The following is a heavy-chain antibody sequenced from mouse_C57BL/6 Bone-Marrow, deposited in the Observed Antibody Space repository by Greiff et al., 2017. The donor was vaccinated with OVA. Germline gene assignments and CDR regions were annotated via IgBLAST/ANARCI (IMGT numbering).Heavy chain of an antibody. J-gene: IGHJ1*03. CDR1: GYTFTSYW. D-gene: IGHD1-1*01. CDR2: IHPNSGST. CDR3: ASHYYGSSYFQG. V-gene: IGHV1-64*01. Sequence: VQLKQPGAELVKPGASVKLSCKASGYTFTSYWMHWVKQRPGQGLEWIGMIHPNSGSTNYNEKFKSKATLTVDKSSSTAYMQLSSLTSEDSAVYYCASHYYGSSYFQGWGTGTTVTVSS.